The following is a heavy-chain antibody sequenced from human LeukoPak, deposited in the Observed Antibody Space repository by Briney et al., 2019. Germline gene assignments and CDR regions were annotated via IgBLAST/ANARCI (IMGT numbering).Heavy chain of an antibody. Sequence: SEPLSLTCTVSGYSISSGYYWGWIRQPPGKGLEWIGSIYHSGSTYYNPSLKSRVTISVDTSKNQFSLKLSSVTAADTAVYYCARGLGASVYYYYYYMDVWGKGTTVTVSS. CDR2: IYHSGST. V-gene: IGHV4-38-2*02. D-gene: IGHD1-26*01. CDR1: GYSISSGYY. J-gene: IGHJ6*03. CDR3: ARGLGASVYYYYYYMDV.